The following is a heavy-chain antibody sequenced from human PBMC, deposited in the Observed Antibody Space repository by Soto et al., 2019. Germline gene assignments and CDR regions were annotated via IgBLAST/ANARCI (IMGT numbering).Heavy chain of an antibody. Sequence: QVQLVESGGGVVQPGRSLRLSCAASGFTFSSYAMHWVRQAPGKGLEWVAVISYDGSNKYYADSVKGRFTISRDNSKNTLYLQMNSLRAEDTAVYYCARDDLDISGGKLLYYYYGMDVWGQGTTVTVSS. D-gene: IGHD2-15*01. V-gene: IGHV3-30-3*01. CDR1: GFTFSSYA. CDR2: ISYDGSNK. J-gene: IGHJ6*02. CDR3: ARDDLDISGGKLLYYYYGMDV.